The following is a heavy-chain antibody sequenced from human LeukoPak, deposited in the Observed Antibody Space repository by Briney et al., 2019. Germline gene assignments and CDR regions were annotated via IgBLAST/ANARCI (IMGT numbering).Heavy chain of an antibody. CDR3: ARDPTVTNFHDAFDI. CDR2: IKQDGSQK. J-gene: IGHJ3*02. V-gene: IGHV3-7*05. D-gene: IGHD4-17*01. Sequence: PGGSLRLSRADSGFTLSSYWTSWVPEAPGKGLEWVATIKQDGSQKEYVDSVKGRFTISRDNAKNSLYLQMNSLRAEDTAVYYCARDPTVTNFHDAFDIWGQGTMVTVSS. CDR1: GFTLSSYW.